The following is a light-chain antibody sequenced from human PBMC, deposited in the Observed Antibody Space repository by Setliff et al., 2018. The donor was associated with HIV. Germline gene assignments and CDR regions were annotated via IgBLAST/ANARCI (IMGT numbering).Light chain of an antibody. V-gene: IGLV2-14*03. CDR1: SSDIAAYNL. CDR2: DVS. CDR3: SSFTISTTGV. Sequence: QSALTQPASVSGSPGQSITISCSGTSSDIAAYNLVSWYQQHPGKAPKLMISDVSSRPSGVSNRLSGSKSGSTASLTISGLQPEDEADYYCSSFTISTTGVFGGGTKVTVL. J-gene: IGLJ3*02.